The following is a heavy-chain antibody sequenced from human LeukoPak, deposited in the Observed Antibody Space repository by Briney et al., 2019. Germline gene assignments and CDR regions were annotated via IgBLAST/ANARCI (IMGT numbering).Heavy chain of an antibody. J-gene: IGHJ4*02. CDR2: IQSTTDGGTP. CDR1: GLTFIDAW. D-gene: IGHD1-14*01. CDR3: TSGVGTLDY. Sequence: GGSLRLSCAASGLTFIDAWMTWVRQAPGKGLEWVGRIQSTTDGGTPDYATPVKGRFTISRDDSKNTLYLQMNSLKTEDTAVYYCTSGVGTLDYWGQGALVTVSS. V-gene: IGHV3-15*01.